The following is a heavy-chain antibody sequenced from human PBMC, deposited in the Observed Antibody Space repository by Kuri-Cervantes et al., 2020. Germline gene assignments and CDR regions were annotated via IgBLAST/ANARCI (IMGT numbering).Heavy chain of an antibody. Sequence: GSLRLSCTVSGGSISTYYRSWIRQPPGKGLEWIGYIYNSGSTNYNPSLKSRVTISVDTSKNQFSLKLNSVTAADTAVYYCARTQPNRQLFDYWGQGTLVTVSS. D-gene: IGHD1-1*01. CDR1: GGSISTYY. V-gene: IGHV4-59*01. J-gene: IGHJ4*02. CDR3: ARTQPNRQLFDY. CDR2: IYNSGST.